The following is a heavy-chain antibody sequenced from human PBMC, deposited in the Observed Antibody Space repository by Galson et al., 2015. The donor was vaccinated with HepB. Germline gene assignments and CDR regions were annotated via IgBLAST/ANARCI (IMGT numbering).Heavy chain of an antibody. CDR3: AKDTARLSSGLIY. D-gene: IGHD3-22*01. V-gene: IGHV3-30*18. J-gene: IGHJ4*02. Sequence: SLRLSCAASGFTFSSYGMHWVRQAPGKGLEWVAVISYDGSNKYYADSVKGRFTISRDNSKNTLYLQMNSLRAEDTAVYYCAKDTARLSSGLIYWGQGTLVTVSS. CDR2: ISYDGSNK. CDR1: GFTFSSYG.